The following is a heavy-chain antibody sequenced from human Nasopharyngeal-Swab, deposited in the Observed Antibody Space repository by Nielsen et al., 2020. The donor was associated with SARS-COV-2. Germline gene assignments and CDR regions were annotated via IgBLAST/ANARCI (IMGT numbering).Heavy chain of an antibody. D-gene: IGHD5-12*01. V-gene: IGHV3-9*01. Sequence: GGSLRLSCAASGFTFSSYWMHWVRQAPGKGLEWVSGISWNSGSIGYADSVKGRFTISRDNAKNSLYLQMNSLRAEDTALYYCAALPGYSGYEGIDPWGQGTLVTVSS. CDR2: ISWNSGSI. J-gene: IGHJ5*02. CDR1: GFTFSSYW. CDR3: AALPGYSGYEGIDP.